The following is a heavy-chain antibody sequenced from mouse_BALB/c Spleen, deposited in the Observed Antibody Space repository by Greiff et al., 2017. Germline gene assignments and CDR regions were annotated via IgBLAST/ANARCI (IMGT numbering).Heavy chain of an antibody. CDR1: GYPLTSYW. Sequence: QLQQSGTVLARPGASVKMSFKASGYPLTSYWLHWVKQRPGQGLAWIGAIYPGNSDTSYNQKFKDKAKLTAVTSTSTAYMELSSLTNEDSAGYYCTRSYGNSFAYWGEGTPVTVSA. V-gene: IGHV1-5*01. D-gene: IGHD2-1*01. J-gene: IGHJ3*01. CDR3: TRSYGNSFAY. CDR2: IYPGNSDT.